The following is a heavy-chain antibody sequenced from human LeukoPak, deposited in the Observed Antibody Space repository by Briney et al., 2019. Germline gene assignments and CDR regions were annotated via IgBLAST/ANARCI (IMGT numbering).Heavy chain of an antibody. D-gene: IGHD1-26*01. CDR3: AKFGGSFAFLDY. Sequence: KPSETLSLTCTVSGGSISSYDWSWIRQPPGKGLEWIGNIYYSGNSNYNPSLKSRVTISVDTSKKHLSLKLSSVTAADTAVYYCAKFGGSFAFLDYWGQGTLVTVSS. J-gene: IGHJ4*02. CDR2: IYYSGNS. CDR1: GGSISSYD. V-gene: IGHV4-59*01.